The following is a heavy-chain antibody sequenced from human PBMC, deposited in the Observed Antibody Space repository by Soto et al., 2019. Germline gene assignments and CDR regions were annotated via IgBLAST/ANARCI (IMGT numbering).Heavy chain of an antibody. D-gene: IGHD3-3*01. V-gene: IGHV1-69*01. J-gene: IGHJ6*02. CDR2: IIPIFGTA. CDR1: GGTFSSYA. CDR3: ARDTAITIYYYYYGMDV. Sequence: QVQLVQSGAEVKKPGSSVKVSCTASGGTFSSYAISWVRQAPGQGLEWMGGIIPIFGTANYAQKFQGRVTITADESTSTAYMELSSLRSEDTAVYYCARDTAITIYYYYYGMDVWGQGTTVTVSS.